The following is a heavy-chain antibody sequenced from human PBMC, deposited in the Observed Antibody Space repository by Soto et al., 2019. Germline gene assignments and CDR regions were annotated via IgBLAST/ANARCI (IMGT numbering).Heavy chain of an antibody. V-gene: IGHV3-23*01. Sequence: QPGGSLRLSCAASGFTFSSYAMSWVRQAAGKGLEWVSAIICSGGSTYYADSVKGRFTISRDNSKNTLYLQMNSLRAEDTAVYYCAREPPLRTDAFDIWGQWTTVTVSS. J-gene: IGHJ3*02. CDR3: AREPPLRTDAFDI. CDR2: IICSGGST. D-gene: IGHD3-16*01. CDR1: GFTFSSYA.